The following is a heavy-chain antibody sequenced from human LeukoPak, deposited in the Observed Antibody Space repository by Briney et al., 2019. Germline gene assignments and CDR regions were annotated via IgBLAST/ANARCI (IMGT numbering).Heavy chain of an antibody. V-gene: IGHV1-2*02. CDR1: GYTFTGYY. CDR3: ARECRGYSYGPPFDY. CDR2: INPNSGGT. D-gene: IGHD5-18*01. J-gene: IGHJ4*02. Sequence: GASVKVSSEASGYTFTGYYMHWVRQAPGQGLEWMGWINPNSGGTNYAQKFQGRVTMTRDTSISTAYMELSRLRSDDTAVYYCARECRGYSYGPPFDYWGQGALVTVSS.